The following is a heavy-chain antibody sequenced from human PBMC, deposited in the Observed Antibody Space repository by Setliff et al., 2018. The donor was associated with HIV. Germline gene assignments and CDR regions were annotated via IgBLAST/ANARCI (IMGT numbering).Heavy chain of an antibody. CDR1: GGSISSGSYY. D-gene: IGHD3-9*01. Sequence: SETLSLTCTVSGGSISSGSYYWSWIRQSAGKGLEWIGRIYTSGSTNYNPSLKSRVTISVDTSKNQFSLKLSSVTAADTAVYYCARDVRYYDILTGYGAFYYYYMDVWGKGTTVTVSS. CDR3: ARDVRYYDILTGYGAFYYYYMDV. CDR2: IYTSGST. J-gene: IGHJ6*03. V-gene: IGHV4-61*02.